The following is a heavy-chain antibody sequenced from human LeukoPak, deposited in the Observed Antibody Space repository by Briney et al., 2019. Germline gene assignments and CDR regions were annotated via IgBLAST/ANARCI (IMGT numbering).Heavy chain of an antibody. Sequence: SETLSLTCTVSGGSISSYYWSWIRQPPGKGLEWIGYIYYSGSTNYNPSLKSRVTISVDTSKNQFSLKLSSVTAADTAVYYCARAGGRGYSYGLKYWGQGTLVTVS. J-gene: IGHJ4*02. CDR2: IYYSGST. D-gene: IGHD5-18*01. V-gene: IGHV4-59*08. CDR3: ARAGGRGYSYGLKY. CDR1: GGSISSYY.